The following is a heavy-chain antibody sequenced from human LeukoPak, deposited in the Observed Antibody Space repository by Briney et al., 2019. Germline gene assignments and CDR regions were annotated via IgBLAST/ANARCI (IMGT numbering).Heavy chain of an antibody. D-gene: IGHD5/OR15-5a*01. V-gene: IGHV3-11*05. CDR1: GFIFSDYY. CDR3: ARAVSVSSYYFDC. J-gene: IGHJ4*02. CDR2: ISSSSSYT. Sequence: GGSLRLSCAASGFIFSDYYMSWIRQAPGKGLECISYISSSSSYTNYVDSVKGRFTISRDNAKNSLYLQMNSLRAEDTAVYYCARAVSVSSYYFDCWGQGTLVTVSS.